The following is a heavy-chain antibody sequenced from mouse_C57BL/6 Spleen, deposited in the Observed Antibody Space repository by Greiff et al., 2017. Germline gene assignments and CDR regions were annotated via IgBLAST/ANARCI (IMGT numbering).Heavy chain of an antibody. J-gene: IGHJ4*01. CDR1: GYTFTDYE. V-gene: IGHV1-15*01. Sequence: QVQLQQSGAELVRPGASVTLSCKASGYTFTDYEMHWVKQTPVHGLEWIGAIDPETGGTAYNQKFKGKAILTADKSSSTAYMELRILTSEDSAVYYCTRSTTVVAPVYAMDYWGQGTSVTVSS. D-gene: IGHD1-1*01. CDR3: TRSTTVVAPVYAMDY. CDR2: IDPETGGT.